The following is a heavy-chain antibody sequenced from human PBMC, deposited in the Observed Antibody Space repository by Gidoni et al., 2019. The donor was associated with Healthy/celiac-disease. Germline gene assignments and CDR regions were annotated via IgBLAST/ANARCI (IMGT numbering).Heavy chain of an antibody. J-gene: IGHJ4*02. Sequence: EVQLLESGGGWVQPGGSLILSCAASGFTFSSYAMSWVRQAPGKGLEWVSAISGSGGSTYYADSVKGRFTISRDNSKNTLYLQMNSLRAEDTAVYYCANTLTYYDFWSGYQNFSPYFDYWGQGTLVTVSS. CDR1: GFTFSSYA. CDR2: ISGSGGST. D-gene: IGHD3-3*01. CDR3: ANTLTYYDFWSGYQNFSPYFDY. V-gene: IGHV3-23*01.